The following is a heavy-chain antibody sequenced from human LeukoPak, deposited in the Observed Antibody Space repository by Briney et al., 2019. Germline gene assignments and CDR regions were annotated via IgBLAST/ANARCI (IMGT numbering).Heavy chain of an antibody. CDR3: AKDSLYSSSWYSYLNWFDP. CDR2: ISGSGGST. CDR1: GFTFSSYA. Sequence: GGSLRLSCAASGFTFSSYAMSWVRQAPGKGLEWVSAISGSGGSTYYADSVKGRFTISRDNSKNTLYLQMNSLRAEDTAVYYCAKDSLYSSSWYSYLNWFDPWGQGTLVTVSS. D-gene: IGHD6-13*01. J-gene: IGHJ5*02. V-gene: IGHV3-23*01.